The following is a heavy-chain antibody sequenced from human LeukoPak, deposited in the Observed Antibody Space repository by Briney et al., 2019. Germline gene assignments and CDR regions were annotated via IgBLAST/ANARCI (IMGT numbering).Heavy chain of an antibody. V-gene: IGHV4-38-2*02. Sequence: SETLSLTCTVSGYSISSGDYWGWIRQPPGKGLEWIGSIYHSGRTYYNPSLKSRVTISVDTSKNQFSLKLRSVTAAETAVYYCARTTEGYCRGGSCFYYYYYMDVWGKGTTVTVSS. D-gene: IGHD2-15*01. CDR2: IYHSGRT. CDR1: GYSISSGDY. CDR3: ARTTEGYCRGGSCFYYYYYMDV. J-gene: IGHJ6*03.